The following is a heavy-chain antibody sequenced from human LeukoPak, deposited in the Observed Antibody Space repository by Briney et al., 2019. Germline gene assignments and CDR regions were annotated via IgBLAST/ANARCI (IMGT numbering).Heavy chain of an antibody. D-gene: IGHD3-3*02. Sequence: PGGSLRLSCAASGFTFSSYWMHWVRQAPGKGLEWVSGINWNGGSTGYADSVKGRFTISRDNAKNSLYLQMNSLRAEDTALYYCAKRTGGHFLDVWGKGTTVTVSS. CDR1: GFTFSSYW. V-gene: IGHV3-20*04. CDR3: AKRTGGHFLDV. CDR2: INWNGGST. J-gene: IGHJ6*04.